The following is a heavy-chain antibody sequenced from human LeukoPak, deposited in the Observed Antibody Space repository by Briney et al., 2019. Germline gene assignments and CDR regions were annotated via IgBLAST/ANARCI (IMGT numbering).Heavy chain of an antibody. CDR1: GFTFSDYY. V-gene: IGHV3-11*01. Sequence: PGGSLRLSCAASGFTFSDYYISWIRQAPGRGVEWVSYISSTGFTIYYADSVKGRFTISRDNAENSVSLQMNSLTAEATAVYYCARGIDYSTLDYWGQGNLVTVSS. CDR3: ARGIDYSTLDY. CDR2: ISSTGFTI. D-gene: IGHD4-11*01. J-gene: IGHJ4*02.